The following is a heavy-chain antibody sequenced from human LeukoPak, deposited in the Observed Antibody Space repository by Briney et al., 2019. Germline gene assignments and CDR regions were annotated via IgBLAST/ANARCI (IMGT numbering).Heavy chain of an antibody. J-gene: IGHJ4*02. CDR3: VSQINYYGSGSYYSY. V-gene: IGHV4-31*03. D-gene: IGHD3-10*01. CDR2: IYYSGST. CDR1: GGSISSGGYY. Sequence: SETLSLTCTVSGGSISSGGYYWSWIRQHPGKGLEWIGYIYYSGSTYYNPSLKSRVSISVDTSKNQFSLKLSSVTGADTAVYYCVSQINYYGSGSYYSYWGQGTLVTVSS.